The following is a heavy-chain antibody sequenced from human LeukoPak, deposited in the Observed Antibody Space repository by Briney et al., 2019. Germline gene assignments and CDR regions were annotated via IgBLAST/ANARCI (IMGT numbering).Heavy chain of an antibody. CDR3: ARSTWLLDK. D-gene: IGHD3-22*01. J-gene: IGHJ4*02. V-gene: IGHV4-4*07. Sequence: PSETLSLTCTVSGASISIFYWSWIRQPAGKGLEWIGRISNSGSTNYDPSLKSRVTMSLDTSKNQFSLKLSSVTAADTAVYYCARSTWLLDKWGQGTLVTVSS. CDR1: GASISIFY. CDR2: ISNSGST.